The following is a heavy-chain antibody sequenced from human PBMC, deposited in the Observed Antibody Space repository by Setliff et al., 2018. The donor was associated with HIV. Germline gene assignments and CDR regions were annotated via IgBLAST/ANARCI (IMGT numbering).Heavy chain of an antibody. CDR3: ARGLDVWGTYRYRNYFDY. J-gene: IGHJ4*02. CDR2: IYTSGST. Sequence: SETLSLTCTVSGGSMNSYYWSWIRQPPGKGLEWIGYIYTSGSTKYNPSLKSRVTILVDPSKNQFSLRLSSVNAADPAVYYCARGLDVWGTYRYRNYFDYWGQGTLVTVSS. D-gene: IGHD3-16*02. CDR1: GGSMNSYY. V-gene: IGHV4-4*09.